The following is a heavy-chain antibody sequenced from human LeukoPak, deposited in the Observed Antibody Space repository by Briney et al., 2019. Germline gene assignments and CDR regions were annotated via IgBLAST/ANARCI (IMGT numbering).Heavy chain of an antibody. CDR1: GFIVSNNY. V-gene: IGHV3-66*01. J-gene: IGHJ4*02. D-gene: IGHD1-26*01. CDR3: AKDRGGATDYFDY. Sequence: GGSLRLSCAASGFIVSNNYMSWVRQAPGKGLEWVSVIYSDGSTYYADSVKGRFTISRDNSKNTLYLQMNSLRAEDTAVYYCAKDRGGATDYFDYWGQGTLVTVSS. CDR2: IYSDGST.